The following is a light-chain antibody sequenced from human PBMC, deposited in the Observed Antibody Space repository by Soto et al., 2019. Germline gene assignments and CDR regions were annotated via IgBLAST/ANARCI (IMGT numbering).Light chain of an antibody. CDR3: QQYNNWPRT. CDR1: QSVSSN. Sequence: EILMAQSPATLSVSPGARGTLSCRASQSVSSNLAWYQQKPGQAPRLLIYGASARATGIPSRFSGSVSGTEFTLTISSLQSEDFAVYYCQQYNNWPRTFGKGTKVEIK. V-gene: IGKV3-15*01. CDR2: GAS. J-gene: IGKJ1*01.